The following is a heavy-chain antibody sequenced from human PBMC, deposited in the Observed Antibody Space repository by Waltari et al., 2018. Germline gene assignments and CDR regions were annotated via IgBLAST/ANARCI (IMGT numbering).Heavy chain of an antibody. Sequence: EVQLVQSGAEVKKPGESLRISCKGSGYSFTSYWISWVRQMPGKGLEWMGGMHPSDSDTNDSPSLQGHVTISADKSISTAYLQWSSLKASDTAMYYCARYTGTTEGYYGMDVWGQGTTVTVSS. CDR2: MHPSDSDT. CDR1: GYSFTSYW. V-gene: IGHV5-10-1*03. D-gene: IGHD1-1*01. CDR3: ARYTGTTEGYYGMDV. J-gene: IGHJ6*02.